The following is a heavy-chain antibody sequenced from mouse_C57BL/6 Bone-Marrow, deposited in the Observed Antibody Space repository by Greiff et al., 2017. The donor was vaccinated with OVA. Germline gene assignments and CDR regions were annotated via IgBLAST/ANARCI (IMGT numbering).Heavy chain of an antibody. CDR3: AKAGTSYFDY. D-gene: IGHD4-1*01. CDR1: GYTFTSYG. J-gene: IGHJ2*01. Sequence: QVHVKQSGAELARPGASVKLSCKASGYTFTSYGISWVKQRTGQGLEWIGEIYPRSGNTYYNEKFKGKATLTADKSSSTAYMELRSLTSEDAAVYFCAKAGTSYFDYGGQGTTLTVSS. CDR2: IYPRSGNT. V-gene: IGHV1-81*01.